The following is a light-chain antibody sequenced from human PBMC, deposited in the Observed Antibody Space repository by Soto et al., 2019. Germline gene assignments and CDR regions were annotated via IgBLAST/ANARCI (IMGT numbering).Light chain of an antibody. V-gene: IGLV1-40*01. CDR2: GNT. Sequence: QSVLTQPPAVSGAPGQRVTISCTGSSSDIGAGFDVHWYQHLPGTAPKLLLYGNTNRPSGVPGRFSGSKSGTSASLFITGLQAEDEADYYCQSYENSRTGFYVFGTGTKLTVL. CDR1: SSDIGAGFD. CDR3: QSYENSRTGFYV. J-gene: IGLJ1*01.